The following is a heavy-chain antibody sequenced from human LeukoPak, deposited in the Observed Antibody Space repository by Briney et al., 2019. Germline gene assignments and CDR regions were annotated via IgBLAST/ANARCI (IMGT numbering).Heavy chain of an antibody. CDR2: IYYTGST. D-gene: IGHD6-6*01. V-gene: IGHV4-59*08. Sequence: SETLSLTXTVSGGSISSYYWTWIRQPPGKGLEWIGYIYYTGSTNYNPSLKSRVTILVDTSKNQFSLKLSSVTAADTAVYYCARAAHRSQNLDYWGQGTLVTVSS. CDR1: GGSISSYY. J-gene: IGHJ4*02. CDR3: ARAAHRSQNLDY.